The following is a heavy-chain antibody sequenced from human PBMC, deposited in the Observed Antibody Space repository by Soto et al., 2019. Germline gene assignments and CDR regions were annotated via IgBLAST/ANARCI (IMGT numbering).Heavy chain of an antibody. Sequence: QVQLVESGGGVVQPGRSLRLSCAASGFTFSSYGMHWVRQAPGKGLEWVAVISYDGSNKYYADSVKGRFTISRDNSKNTLYLQMNSLRAEDTAVYYCAKVHQWLNYFDYWGQGTLVTVSS. D-gene: IGHD5-12*01. CDR3: AKVHQWLNYFDY. V-gene: IGHV3-30*18. CDR2: ISYDGSNK. CDR1: GFTFSSYG. J-gene: IGHJ4*02.